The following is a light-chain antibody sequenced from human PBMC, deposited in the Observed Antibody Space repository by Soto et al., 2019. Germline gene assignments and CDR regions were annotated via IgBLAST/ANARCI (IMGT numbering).Light chain of an antibody. CDR3: QKYNSAPRT. CDR1: QDISNY. J-gene: IGKJ4*01. Sequence: DIQMTQSPSSLSASVGDRVTITCRASQDISNYLAWYQQKPGKVPKLLIYAASTLQSGVPSRLSGSGSGTDFTLTISSLQSEGVATYYCQKYNSAPRTFGGGTKVEIK. V-gene: IGKV1-27*01. CDR2: AAS.